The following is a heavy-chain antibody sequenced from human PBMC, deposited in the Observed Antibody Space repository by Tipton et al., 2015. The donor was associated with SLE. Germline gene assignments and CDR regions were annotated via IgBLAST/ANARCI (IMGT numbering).Heavy chain of an antibody. Sequence: TLSLTCTVSGGSISSGGYYWSWIRQPAGKGLEWIGYIYTSGSTNYNPSLKSRVTISVDTSKNQLSLKLSSVTAADTAVYYCARDSWSGIAPGGLDVWGQGTTVTVSS. CDR1: GGSISSGGYY. CDR3: ARDSWSGIAPGGLDV. D-gene: IGHD6-13*01. J-gene: IGHJ6*02. CDR2: IYTSGST. V-gene: IGHV4-61*09.